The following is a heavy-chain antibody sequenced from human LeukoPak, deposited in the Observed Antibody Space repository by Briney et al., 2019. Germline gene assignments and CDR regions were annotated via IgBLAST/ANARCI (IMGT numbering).Heavy chain of an antibody. CDR1: GGSISSYY. J-gene: IGHJ4*02. V-gene: IGHV4-4*07. CDR2: IYTSGST. Sequence: SETLSLTCTVSGGSISSYYWSWIRQPAGKGLEWIGRIYTSGSTNYNPSLKSRVTMSVDTSKNQFSLKLSSVTAADTAVYYCARFSQYYDSPTHYLDYWGQGILVTVSS. D-gene: IGHD2/OR15-2a*01. CDR3: ARFSQYYDSPTHYLDY.